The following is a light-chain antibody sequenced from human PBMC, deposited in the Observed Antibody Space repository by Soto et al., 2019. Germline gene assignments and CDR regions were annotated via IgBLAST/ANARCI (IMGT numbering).Light chain of an antibody. V-gene: IGLV2-14*01. J-gene: IGLJ2*01. CDR1: RRDVGGYNY. CDR3: SSYTSSTTVV. CDR2: EVT. Sequence: QSMLTQPASVSGSPGQSITISCTGTRRDVGGYNYVSWYQQYPGKSPKLLIYEVTHRPSWVSTRFSGSKSGNTASLTISGLQAEDAADYYCSSYTSSTTVVFGGGTKLTVL.